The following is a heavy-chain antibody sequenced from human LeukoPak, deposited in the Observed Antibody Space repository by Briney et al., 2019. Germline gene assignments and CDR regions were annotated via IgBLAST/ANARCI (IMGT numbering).Heavy chain of an antibody. J-gene: IGHJ4*02. CDR2: ISDDGSNK. CDR3: ATEWSAGF. Sequence: GGALRLSCEASGFTSSGYGMHWVRQAPGKGLEWVALISDDGSNKYYADSLKGRFTISRDNSKNTLYLQMNSLRAEDTAVYYGATEWSAGFWGQGTLVTVS. D-gene: IGHD3-3*01. V-gene: IGHV3-30*03. CDR1: GFTSSGYG.